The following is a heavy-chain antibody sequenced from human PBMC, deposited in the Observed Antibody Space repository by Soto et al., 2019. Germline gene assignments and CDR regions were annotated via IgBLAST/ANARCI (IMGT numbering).Heavy chain of an antibody. CDR2: ISYDGSNK. Sequence: QVQLVESGGGVVQPGRSLRLSCAASGFTFSSYAMHWVRQAPGRGLEWVAVISYDGSNKYYADSVKGRFTISRDNSKNTLYLQMNSLRAEDTAVYYCARAAAEEYYFDYWGQGTLVTVSS. J-gene: IGHJ4*02. CDR3: ARAAAEEYYFDY. V-gene: IGHV3-30-3*01. D-gene: IGHD6-13*01. CDR1: GFTFSSYA.